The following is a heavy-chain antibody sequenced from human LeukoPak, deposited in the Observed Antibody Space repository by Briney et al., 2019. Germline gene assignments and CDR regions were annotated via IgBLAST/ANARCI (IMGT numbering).Heavy chain of an antibody. D-gene: IGHD5-18*01. V-gene: IGHV4-59*08. CDR1: GGSISSLY. J-gene: IGHJ5*02. CDR2: IYFSGST. Sequence: SETLSLTCSVSGGSISSLYWSWIRQPPGKGLEWIGYIYFSGSTNYNPSLKSRVTISVDTSKNQFSLKLRSVTAADTAVYYCARHVGYGNNWFDPWGQGTLVTVSS. CDR3: ARHVGYGNNWFDP.